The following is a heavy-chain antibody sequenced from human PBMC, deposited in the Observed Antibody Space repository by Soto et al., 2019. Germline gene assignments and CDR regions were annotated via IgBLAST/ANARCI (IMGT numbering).Heavy chain of an antibody. CDR1: GSIVTSYW. J-gene: IGHJ6*02. Sequence: PGESLKVSCKGSGSIVTSYWISWVRQRPGKGLEWMGRIDPSDSYTNYIPSFQGNVTISDDKSISTAYLQWSSLKASDTAMYYCASLRQRWLQFLDYYHYGMDVWGQGTTVTVSS. V-gene: IGHV5-10-1*01. CDR2: IDPSDSYT. CDR3: ASLRQRWLQFLDYYHYGMDV. D-gene: IGHD5-12*01.